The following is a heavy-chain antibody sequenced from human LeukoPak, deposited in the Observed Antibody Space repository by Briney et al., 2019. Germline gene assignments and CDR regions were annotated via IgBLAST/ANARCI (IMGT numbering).Heavy chain of an antibody. V-gene: IGHV5-51*01. Sequence: GESLKISCKGSGYSFNTYWIGWVRQMPGRGLEWMGIIYPGDSDTRYSPSFQGQVTISADKSIGTAYLQWSSLKASDTAMYYCVRLGLLHQTDYWGQGTLVTVPS. CDR2: IYPGDSDT. CDR1: GYSFNTYW. J-gene: IGHJ4*02. D-gene: IGHD2-2*01. CDR3: VRLGLLHQTDY.